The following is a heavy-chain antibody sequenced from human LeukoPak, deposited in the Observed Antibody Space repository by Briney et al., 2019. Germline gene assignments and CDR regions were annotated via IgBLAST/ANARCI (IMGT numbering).Heavy chain of an antibody. Sequence: ASVKVSCKASGYTFTGYYMHWVRQAPGQGREWMGWINPNSGGTNYAQKFEGRVTMNRDTSISTAYMELSRLRSDDTAVYYCARDDTIFGVVIDYWGQGTLVTVSS. CDR3: ARDDTIFGVVIDY. V-gene: IGHV1-2*02. CDR1: GYTFTGYY. J-gene: IGHJ4*02. CDR2: INPNSGGT. D-gene: IGHD3-3*01.